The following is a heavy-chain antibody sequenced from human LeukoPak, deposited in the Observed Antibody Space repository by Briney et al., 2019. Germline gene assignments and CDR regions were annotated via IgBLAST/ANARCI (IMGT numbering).Heavy chain of an antibody. CDR3: ARAAYNWN. CDR2: IDPSGTTL. Sequence: PGGSLRLSCAASGFTLRHYVMSWVRQAPGKGLEWVSYIDPSGTTLYYADSVKGRFIVSRDNGKNSLYLQLRSLKDEDTAVYFCARAAYNWNWGQGTLVTVSS. V-gene: IGHV3-11*01. J-gene: IGHJ4*02. CDR1: GFTLRHYV. D-gene: IGHD1-20*01.